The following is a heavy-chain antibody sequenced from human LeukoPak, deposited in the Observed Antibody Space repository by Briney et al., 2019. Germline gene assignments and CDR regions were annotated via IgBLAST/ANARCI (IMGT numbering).Heavy chain of an antibody. V-gene: IGHV1-69*13. CDR1: GGTFSSYA. CDR2: IIPIFGTA. CDR3: ARGSREVLWFGEPVTFDY. D-gene: IGHD3-10*01. J-gene: IGHJ4*02. Sequence: SVKVSCKASGGTFSSYAISWVRQAPGQGLEWMGGIIPIFGTANYAQKFQGRVTITADESTSTAYMELSSLRSEDTAVYYCARGSREVLWFGEPVTFDYWGQGTLVTVSS.